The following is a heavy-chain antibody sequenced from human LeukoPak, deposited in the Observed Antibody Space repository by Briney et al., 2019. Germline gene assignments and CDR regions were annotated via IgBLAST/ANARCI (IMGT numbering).Heavy chain of an antibody. D-gene: IGHD1-14*01. J-gene: IGHJ6*03. CDR3: ARVGSGGTLYYYYYMDV. CDR1: GGSISSYY. V-gene: IGHV4-59*08. CDR2: IYYSGST. Sequence: SETLSLTCTVSGGSISSYYWSWIRQPPGKGLEWIGYIYYSGSTNYNPSLKSRVTISVDTSKNQFSLKLSSVTAADTAVYYCARVGSGGTLYYYYYMDVWGKGTTVTVSS.